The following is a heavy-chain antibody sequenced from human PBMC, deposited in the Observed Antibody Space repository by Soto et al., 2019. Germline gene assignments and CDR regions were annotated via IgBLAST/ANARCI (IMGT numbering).Heavy chain of an antibody. D-gene: IGHD6-13*01. Sequence: PSQTLSLTCVISGDSVSIYSGAWNWIRQSPSRGLEWLGRTYYRSKWYYDYAESVKSRIIISVDTSKDQFSLQLNSVTPEDAAVYYCANHPGNSLDYWGQGIQVTVSS. V-gene: IGHV6-1*01. CDR3: ANHPGNSLDY. CDR1: GDSVSIYSGA. CDR2: TYYRSKWYY. J-gene: IGHJ4*02.